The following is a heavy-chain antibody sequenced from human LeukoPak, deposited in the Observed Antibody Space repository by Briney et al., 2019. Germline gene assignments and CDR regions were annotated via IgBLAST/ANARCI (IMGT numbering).Heavy chain of an antibody. J-gene: IGHJ6*03. V-gene: IGHV4-34*01. CDR3: ARGPAIFGVVIMKYYYMDV. Sequence: SETLSLTCAVYGGSFSGYYWSWIRQPPGKGLEWIGEINHSGSTNYNPSLKSRVTIPVDTSKNQFSLKLSSVTAADTAVYYCARGPAIFGVVIMKYYYMDVWGKGTTVTVSS. CDR1: GGSFSGYY. D-gene: IGHD3-3*01. CDR2: INHSGST.